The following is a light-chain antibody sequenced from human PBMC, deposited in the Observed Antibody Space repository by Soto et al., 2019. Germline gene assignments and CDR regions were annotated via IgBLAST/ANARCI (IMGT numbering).Light chain of an antibody. CDR2: SHN. CDR1: RSNIGDNY. J-gene: IGLJ1*01. CDR3: AAWDDSLSAYV. V-gene: IGLV1-47*02. Sequence: QSVLTQPPSASATPEQRVTISCSGSRSNIGDNYVYWYQHVPGTAPKLLIYSHNQRPSGVPDRFSGSKSGTSASLAISGLRSEDEADYYCAAWDDSLSAYVFGTGT.